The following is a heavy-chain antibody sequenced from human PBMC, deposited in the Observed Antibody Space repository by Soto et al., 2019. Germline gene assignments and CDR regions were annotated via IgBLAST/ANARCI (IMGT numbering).Heavy chain of an antibody. CDR3: AKIDGASFYYGMDV. CDR1: GFTFSSYA. CDR2: ISGSGGST. D-gene: IGHD3-16*02. V-gene: IGHV3-23*01. Sequence: PGGSLRLSCAASGFTFSSYAMSWVRQAPGKGLEWVSAISGSGGSTYYADSVKGRFTISRDNSKNTLYLQMNSLRAEDTAVYYCAKIDGASFYYGMDVWGQGITVTVSS. J-gene: IGHJ6*02.